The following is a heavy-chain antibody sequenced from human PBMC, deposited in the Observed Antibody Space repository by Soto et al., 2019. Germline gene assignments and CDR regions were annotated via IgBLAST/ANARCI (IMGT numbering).Heavy chain of an antibody. CDR3: ARYVNPYDTAVWFDP. Sequence: QVQLQESGPGLVKPSETLSLTCTVSGGSTRNYFWSRIRQPPGKGLEWIGCIYYSGTTNYNSSLKRRVTISLDTSKNQFSLRLRSVTAADTAVYYCARYVNPYDTAVWFDPWGQGTLVTVSS. J-gene: IGHJ5*02. V-gene: IGHV4-59*01. CDR2: IYYSGTT. D-gene: IGHD3-9*01. CDR1: GGSTRNYF.